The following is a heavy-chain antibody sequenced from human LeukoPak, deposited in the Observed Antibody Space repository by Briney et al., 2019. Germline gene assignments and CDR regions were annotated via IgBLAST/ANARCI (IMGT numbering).Heavy chain of an antibody. V-gene: IGHV3-23*01. CDR1: GFTFNGYA. J-gene: IGHJ4*02. CDR2: ITASGGTA. CDR3: ARDSVGAGYFDY. Sequence: GGSLRLSCAASGFTFNGYAMSWVRQAPGKGLEWVSSITASGGTAFYADSVKGRFTISRDNSKNTLYLQMNSLRAEDTAVYYCARDSVGAGYFDYWGQGTLVTVSS. D-gene: IGHD1-26*01.